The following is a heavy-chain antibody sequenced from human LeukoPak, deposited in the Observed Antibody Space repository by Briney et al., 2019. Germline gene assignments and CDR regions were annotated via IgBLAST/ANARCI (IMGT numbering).Heavy chain of an antibody. V-gene: IGHV1-18*01. CDR2: ISAHNGNT. J-gene: IGHJ6*03. Sequence: ASVKVSCKASGYSFNSYGISWVRQAPGQGLEWMGWISAHNGNTNYAQKLQGRVTMTTDTSTSTAYMEPRSLRSDDTAVYYCARVIDYDFWSGYPDYYYYYMDVWGKGTTVTVSS. D-gene: IGHD3-3*01. CDR3: ARVIDYDFWSGYPDYYYYYMDV. CDR1: GYSFNSYG.